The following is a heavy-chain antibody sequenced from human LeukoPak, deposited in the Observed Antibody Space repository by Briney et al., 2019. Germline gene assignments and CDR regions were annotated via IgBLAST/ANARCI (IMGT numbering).Heavy chain of an antibody. V-gene: IGHV3-74*01. D-gene: IGHD3-22*01. Sequence: GGSLRLSCAASGFTFSNYWMNWVRQAPGKGLMWVSHINPGDGSTTGYADSVKVRFTVSRDNAKNTLYLQMSSLKDEDTAAYYCVRDGAGTIPYDLWGQGTLVTVSS. CDR3: VRDGAGTIPYDL. J-gene: IGHJ4*01. CDR1: GFTFSNYW. CDR2: INPGDGSTT.